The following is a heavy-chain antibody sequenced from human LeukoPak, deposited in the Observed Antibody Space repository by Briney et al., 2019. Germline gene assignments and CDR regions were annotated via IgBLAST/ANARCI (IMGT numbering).Heavy chain of an antibody. V-gene: IGHV3-30*02. CDR2: IRYDGSNK. D-gene: IGHD2-2*01. CDR1: GLTFSSYG. CDR3: AKGIGFVVVPAAMYY. Sequence: GGSLRLSCAASGLTFSSYGMHWVRQAPGKGLEWVAFIRYDGSNKYYADSVKGRFTISRDNSKNTLYLQMNSLRAEDTAVYYCAKGIGFVVVPAAMYYWGQGTLVTVSS. J-gene: IGHJ4*02.